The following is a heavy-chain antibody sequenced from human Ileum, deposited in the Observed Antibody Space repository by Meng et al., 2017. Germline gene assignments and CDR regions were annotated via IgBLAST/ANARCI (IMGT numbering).Heavy chain of an antibody. J-gene: IGHJ4*02. Sequence: GESLKIFCAGPGFTFSGVWNSWVRQATGKGLEWVANINQGGSDKYYMDSVKGRFTISRDNAESSLSLQMNSLRAEDTAVYYCARIFCTATDCYYDYWGQGTLVTVSS. CDR2: INQGGSDK. CDR3: ARIFCTATDCYYDY. CDR1: GFTFSGVW. D-gene: IGHD2-21*02. V-gene: IGHV3-7*01.